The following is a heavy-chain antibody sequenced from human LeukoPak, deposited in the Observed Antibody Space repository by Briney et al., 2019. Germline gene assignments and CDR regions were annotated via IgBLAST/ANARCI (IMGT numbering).Heavy chain of an antibody. D-gene: IGHD6-13*01. CDR1: GFTFSIYW. CDR3: ARDPSRSWWGYFDY. CDR2: FSESSGSA. V-gene: IGHV3-23*01. Sequence: GSLRLSCAASGFTFSIYWMSWVRQAPGKGLEWISTFSESSGSAHYADSVKGRFTISRDISKNTLYLQMNSLRAEDTAVYYCARDPSRSWWGYFDYWGQGALVTVSS. J-gene: IGHJ4*02.